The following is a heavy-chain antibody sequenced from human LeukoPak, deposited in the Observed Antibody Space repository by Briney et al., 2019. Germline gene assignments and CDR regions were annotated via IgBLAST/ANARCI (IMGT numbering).Heavy chain of an antibody. J-gene: IGHJ6*02. CDR3: ARGPHKRYYDFWSGSLRLYGMDV. CDR2: INPNSGGT. Sequence: ASVKVSCKASGYTFTSYYMHWVRQAPGQGLEWMGWINPNSGGTNYAQKFQGWVTMTRDTSISTAYMELSRLRSDDTAVYYCARGPHKRYYDFWSGSLRLYGMDVWGQGTTVTVSS. V-gene: IGHV1-2*04. D-gene: IGHD3-3*01. CDR1: GYTFTSYY.